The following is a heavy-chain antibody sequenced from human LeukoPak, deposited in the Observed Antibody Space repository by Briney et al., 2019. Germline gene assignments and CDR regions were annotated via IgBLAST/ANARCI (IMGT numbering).Heavy chain of an antibody. V-gene: IGHV1-69*04. CDR1: GGTFSSYA. Sequence: ASVKVSCKASGGTFSSYAISWVRQAPEQGLEWMGRIIPILGIANYAQKFQGRVTITADKSTSTACMELSSLRSEDTAVYYCARDGYGQQIRYYFDYWGQGTLVTVSS. J-gene: IGHJ4*02. D-gene: IGHD4-17*01. CDR2: IIPILGIA. CDR3: ARDGYGQQIRYYFDY.